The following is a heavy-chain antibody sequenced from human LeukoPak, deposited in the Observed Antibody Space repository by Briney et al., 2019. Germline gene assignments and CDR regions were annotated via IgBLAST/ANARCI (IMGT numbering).Heavy chain of an antibody. CDR1: GGSISSYY. Sequence: SETLSLTCTVSGGSISSYYWSWIRQPPGKGLEWIGYIYTSGSTNYNPFLKSRVTISVDTSKNQFSLKLSSVTAADTAVYYCARHLRITMVRGVIITSGLDYWGQGTLVTVSS. D-gene: IGHD3-10*01. V-gene: IGHV4-4*09. J-gene: IGHJ4*02. CDR3: ARHLRITMVRGVIITSGLDY. CDR2: IYTSGST.